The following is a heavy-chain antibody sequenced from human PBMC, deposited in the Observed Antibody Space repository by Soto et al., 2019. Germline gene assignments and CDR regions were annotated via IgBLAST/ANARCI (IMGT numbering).Heavy chain of an antibody. CDR2: IKDDGSES. V-gene: IGHV3-7*01. J-gene: IGHJ3*01. CDR3: ARDSGYDAFDL. Sequence: EVHLVESGGGLVQPGGSLRLSCAASGFTFSSYWLTWVRQAPGKGLEWVANIKDDGSESYYVDSVKGRFTMSRDNAKNSLYLQMNSLRVEDTAVYYCARDSGYDAFDLWGQGTMVTVSS. D-gene: IGHD5-12*01. CDR1: GFTFSSYW.